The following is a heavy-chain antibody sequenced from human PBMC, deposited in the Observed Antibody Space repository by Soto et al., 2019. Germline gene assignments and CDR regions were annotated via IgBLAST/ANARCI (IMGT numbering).Heavy chain of an antibody. CDR2: IIPFFGTA. CDR1: GGTFSTFG. J-gene: IGHJ4*02. CDR3: AKSAPMDAGDKYYYDF. Sequence: SVKVSCKASGGTFSTFGISWVRQAPGQGLEWMGGIIPFFGTARYSQKFEDRITITADESTNTVYMGLGSLTSEDTAIYYCAKSAPMDAGDKYYYDFWGQGALVTVSS. D-gene: IGHD4-17*01. V-gene: IGHV1-69*13.